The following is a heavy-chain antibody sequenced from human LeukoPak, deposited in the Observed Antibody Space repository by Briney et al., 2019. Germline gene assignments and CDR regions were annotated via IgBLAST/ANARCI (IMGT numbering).Heavy chain of an antibody. CDR2: IIPILDMA. CDR1: GGAFSSYG. CDR3: ARDGGWLQTQNHYYYHGLDV. D-gene: IGHD5-24*01. V-gene: IGHV1-69*04. Sequence: EASVKVSCKASGGAFSSYGITWVRQAPGQGPEWMGRIIPILDMADYAQNFRGRVTITADKSTRTAYMEMSSLRFEDTAVYYCARDGGWLQTQNHYYYHGLDVWGQGTRSPSP. J-gene: IGHJ6*02.